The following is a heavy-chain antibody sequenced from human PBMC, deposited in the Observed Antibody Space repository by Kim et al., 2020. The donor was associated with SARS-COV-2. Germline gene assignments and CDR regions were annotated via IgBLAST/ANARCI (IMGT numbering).Heavy chain of an antibody. D-gene: IGHD4-17*01. Sequence: SETLSLTCTVSGGSISSGGYYWSWIRQHPGKGLEWIGYIYYSGSTYYNPSLKSRVTISVDTSKNQFSLKLSSVTAADTAVYYCARGGGDYKYYFDYWGQGTLVTVSS. J-gene: IGHJ4*02. CDR2: IYYSGST. V-gene: IGHV4-31*03. CDR3: ARGGGDYKYYFDY. CDR1: GGSISSGGYY.